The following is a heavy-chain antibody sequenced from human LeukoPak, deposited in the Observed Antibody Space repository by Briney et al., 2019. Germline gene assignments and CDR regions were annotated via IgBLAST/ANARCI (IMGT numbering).Heavy chain of an antibody. CDR1: GYSFANYG. V-gene: IGHV1-3*04. D-gene: IGHD3-10*01. CDR2: INTGNGNT. Sequence: ASVTVACTTSGYSFANYGMHWVRQAPRQSLEWMGWINTGNGNTKSSQKFQDRVALTRDTSASTAYMELNSLSSEDTAVYYCARVPLSDASGRYYSHWGQGTLVTVSS. CDR3: ARVPLSDASGRYYSH. J-gene: IGHJ1*01.